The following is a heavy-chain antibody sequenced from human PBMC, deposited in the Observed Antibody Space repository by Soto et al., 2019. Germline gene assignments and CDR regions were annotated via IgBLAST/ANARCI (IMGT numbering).Heavy chain of an antibody. Sequence: EEQLLESGGDLVQPGGSLRLSCVASGITFRSRAMSWFRQAPGEGLEWFSTTTDTDGDRKYADSVRGRFTISRDNSKNTRYLQMRSLRAEDSAVYFCARGSRDSYPGSRIFDLWCRGTRVTVSS. D-gene: IGHD3-10*01. CDR1: GITFRSRA. CDR3: ARGSRDSYPGSRIFDL. V-gene: IGHV3-23*01. CDR2: TTDTDGDR. J-gene: IGHJ4*02.